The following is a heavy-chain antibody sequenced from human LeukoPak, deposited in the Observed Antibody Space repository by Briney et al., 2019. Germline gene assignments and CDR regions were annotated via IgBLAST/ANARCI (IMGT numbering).Heavy chain of an antibody. Sequence: PSETLSLTCAVYGGSFSGYYWSWIRQPPGKGLEWIGYIYYSGSTNYNPSLKSRVTISVDTSKNQFSLKLSSVTAADTAVYYCARDRIVGANYYFDYWGQGTLVTVSS. CDR2: IYYSGST. D-gene: IGHD1-26*01. V-gene: IGHV4-59*01. J-gene: IGHJ4*02. CDR1: GGSFSGYY. CDR3: ARDRIVGANYYFDY.